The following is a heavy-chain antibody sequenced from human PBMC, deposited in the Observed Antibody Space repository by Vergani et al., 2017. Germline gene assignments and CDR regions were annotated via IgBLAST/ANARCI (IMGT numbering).Heavy chain of an antibody. CDR3: AREDVRDVAWSWFDP. CDR1: GFTFSSYG. Sequence: QVQLVESGGGVVQPGRSLRLSCAASGFTFSSYGMHWVRQAPGKGLEWVAVIWYDGSNKYYADSVKGRFTISRDNSKNTLYLQMNSLRAEDTAVYYCAREDVRDVAWSWFDPWGQGTLVTVSS. V-gene: IGHV3-33*01. D-gene: IGHD2-15*01. CDR2: IWYDGSNK. J-gene: IGHJ5*02.